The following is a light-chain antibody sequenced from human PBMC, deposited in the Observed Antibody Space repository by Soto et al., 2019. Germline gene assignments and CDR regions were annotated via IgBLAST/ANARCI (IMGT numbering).Light chain of an antibody. Sequence: SYELTQPPSVSVAPGQTARITCGGNNIGSKSVHWYQQKPGQAPMLVVYDDSDRPSGIPERSSGSNSGNTATLTISRVEAGDEADYYCQVWDSSSDHVVFGGGTQLTVL. CDR1: NIGSKS. J-gene: IGLJ2*01. CDR3: QVWDSSSDHVV. CDR2: DDS. V-gene: IGLV3-21*02.